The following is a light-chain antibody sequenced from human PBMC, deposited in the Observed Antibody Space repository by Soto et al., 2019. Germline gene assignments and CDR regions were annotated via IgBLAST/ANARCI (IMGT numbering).Light chain of an antibody. Sequence: IVLTQSPGTLSLSPRERATLSCRASQSIINTYLAWYQQKPGQAPRLLVYGASFRATGIPDRFSGSGSGTDFTLTISRLEPEDFAVYYCQQYGGSPFTFGQGTRLEIK. CDR3: QQYGGSPFT. CDR1: QSIINTY. J-gene: IGKJ2*01. CDR2: GAS. V-gene: IGKV3-20*01.